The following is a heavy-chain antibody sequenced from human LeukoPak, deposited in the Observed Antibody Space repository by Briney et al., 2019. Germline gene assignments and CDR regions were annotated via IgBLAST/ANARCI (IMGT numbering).Heavy chain of an antibody. Sequence: ASVKVSCKASGYTFTSYDINWVRQATGQGLEWMGWMNPNSGNTGYAQKFQGRVTMTRNTSISTAYMELSSLRSEDTAVYYCARDKYGDFPGHWFDPWGQGTLVTVSS. CDR1: GYTFTSYD. J-gene: IGHJ5*02. V-gene: IGHV1-8*01. CDR2: MNPNSGNT. D-gene: IGHD4-17*01. CDR3: ARDKYGDFPGHWFDP.